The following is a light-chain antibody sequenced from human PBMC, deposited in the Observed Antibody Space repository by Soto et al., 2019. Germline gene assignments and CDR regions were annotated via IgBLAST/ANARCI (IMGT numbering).Light chain of an antibody. J-gene: IGKJ1*01. CDR1: QSVSSN. CDR3: QQYNNWPPWT. V-gene: IGKV3-15*01. CDR2: GAS. Sequence: EIVMTQSPATLSVSPGERATLSCRASQSVSSNLAWYQQKPGQAPRLLIYGASTGATGIPARFSGSGSGTEFTLTISSLQSADFAVYYCQQYNNWPPWTFGQGTKVEIK.